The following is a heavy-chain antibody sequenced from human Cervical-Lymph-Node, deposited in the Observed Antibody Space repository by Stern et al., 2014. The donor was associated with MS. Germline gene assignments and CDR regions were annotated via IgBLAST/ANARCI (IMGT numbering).Heavy chain of an antibody. D-gene: IGHD1-26*01. CDR2: IYPGDSDS. Sequence: EVQLVESGAEMKKPGESLKISCKGSGYSFTLYWIGWVRQRPGKSLECMGSIYPGDSDSRYSPSFQGQVTISADKSISTAYLQWSSLKASYTAMYYCAALVRGSYFYWGQGTLVTVSS. V-gene: IGHV5-51*01. CDR3: AALVRGSYFY. J-gene: IGHJ4*02. CDR1: GYSFTLYW.